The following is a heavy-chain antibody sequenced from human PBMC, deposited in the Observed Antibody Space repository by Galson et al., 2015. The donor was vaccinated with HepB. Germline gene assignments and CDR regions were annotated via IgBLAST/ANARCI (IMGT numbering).Heavy chain of an antibody. CDR3: ARDRVYSSGWGPFDY. CDR1: GYTFTSYY. D-gene: IGHD6-19*01. Sequence: SVKVSCKASGYTFTSYYMHWVRQAPGQGLEWMGIINPSGGSSSYAQKFQGRVTPTRDTSTSTVYMELSSLRSEDTAVYYCARDRVYSSGWGPFDYWGQGTLVTVSS. V-gene: IGHV1-46*01. J-gene: IGHJ4*02. CDR2: INPSGGSS.